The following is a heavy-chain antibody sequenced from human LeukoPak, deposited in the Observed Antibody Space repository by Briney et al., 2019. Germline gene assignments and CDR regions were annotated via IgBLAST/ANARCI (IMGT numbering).Heavy chain of an antibody. J-gene: IGHJ2*01. D-gene: IGHD5-24*01. CDR3: ARDGYNPGPWYFDL. Sequence: SETLSLTCTVSGGSISSYYWSWIRQPAGKGLEWIGRISASGSFNYNPSLKSRVTMSVDTSKNQFSLKLSSVTAADTAVYYCARDGYNPGPWYFDLWGRGTLVTVSS. CDR1: GGSISSYY. CDR2: ISASGSF. V-gene: IGHV4-4*07.